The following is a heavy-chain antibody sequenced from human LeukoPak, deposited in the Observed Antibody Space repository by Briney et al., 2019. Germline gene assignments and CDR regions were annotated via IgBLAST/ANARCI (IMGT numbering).Heavy chain of an antibody. CDR3: ARDRRYYYDSSGYYLDY. V-gene: IGHV1-46*01. CDR2: INPSGGST. CDR1: GYTFTSYY. D-gene: IGHD3-22*01. Sequence: ASVKVSCKASGYTFTSYYMHWVRHATGQGLEWIGIINPSGGSTTYAQKFQGRVTMTRDTSTSTVYMELSSLRSEDTAVYYCARDRRYYYDSSGYYLDYWGQGTLVTVSS. J-gene: IGHJ4*02.